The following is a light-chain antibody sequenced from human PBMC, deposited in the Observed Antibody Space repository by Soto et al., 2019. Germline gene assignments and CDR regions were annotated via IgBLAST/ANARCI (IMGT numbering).Light chain of an antibody. J-gene: IGLJ2*01. Sequence: QSVLTQPPSASGSPGQSVIISCTGTSSDVGGYNYVSWYRQHPGKAPQLIIYDVNKRPSGVPDRFSGSKSGNTASLTVSGLQAEDEADYFCNSYGGTNNYVVFGGGTQLTVL. CDR3: NSYGGTNNYVV. CDR2: DVN. CDR1: SSDVGGYNY. V-gene: IGLV2-8*01.